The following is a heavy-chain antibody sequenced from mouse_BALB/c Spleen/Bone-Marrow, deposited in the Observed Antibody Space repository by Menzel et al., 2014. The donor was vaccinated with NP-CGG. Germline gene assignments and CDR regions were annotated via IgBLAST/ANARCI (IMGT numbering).Heavy chain of an antibody. CDR1: GFNIKDTY. CDR2: IDPANGNT. J-gene: IGHJ2*01. D-gene: IGHD2-4*01. Sequence: VQLQQSGAELVKPGASVKLSCTASGFNIKDTYMHWVKQRPEQGLEWIGWIDPANGNTKYDPNFQGKATITVDTSSNTSLLQRSMLTAEDTADYCCARDYDYFFDYWGQGTTLTVSS. V-gene: IGHV14-3*02. CDR3: ARDYDYFFDY.